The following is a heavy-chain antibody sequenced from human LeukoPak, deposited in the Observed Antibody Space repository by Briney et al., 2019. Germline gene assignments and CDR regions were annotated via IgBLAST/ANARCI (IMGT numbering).Heavy chain of an antibody. Sequence: QPGGSLRLSCAASGFTFSSYDMHWVRQATGKGLEWVSAIGTAGDTYYPGSVKGRFTISRENAKNSLYLQMNSLRAGDTAVYYCARVGSSGWYFSSGPAGWFDPWGQGTLVTVSS. CDR1: GFTFSSYD. V-gene: IGHV3-13*01. D-gene: IGHD6-19*01. J-gene: IGHJ5*02. CDR3: ARVGSSGWYFSSGPAGWFDP. CDR2: IGTAGDT.